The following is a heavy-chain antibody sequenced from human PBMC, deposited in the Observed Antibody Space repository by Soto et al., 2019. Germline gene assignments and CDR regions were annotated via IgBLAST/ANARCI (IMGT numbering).Heavy chain of an antibody. CDR3: ASLPPRIVVVVLPIPT. CDR1: GASISSTNW. V-gene: IGHV4-4*02. Sequence: QVQLQESGPRLVKPSGTLSLTCAVSGASISSTNWWTWVRQPPGKGLEWIGEIYHTGSTKYNPSLKCRVTISLGKSNNQFSLNLSSVTAADTAVYYCASLPPRIVVVVLPIPTWGQGTLFTVSS. CDR2: IYHTGST. J-gene: IGHJ4*02. D-gene: IGHD2-15*01.